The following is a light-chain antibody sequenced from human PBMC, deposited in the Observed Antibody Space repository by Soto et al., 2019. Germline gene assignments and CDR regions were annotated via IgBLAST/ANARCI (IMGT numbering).Light chain of an antibody. CDR3: HQDGSSPLFT. V-gene: IGKV3-20*01. CDR1: QSVSSSY. J-gene: IGKJ2*01. CDR2: GAS. Sequence: EIVLTQSPRTLSLSPGERATLSCRASQSVSSSYLAWYQQKPGQAPRLLICGASSRATGIPDRFSGSGYGTDFTLTISRLEPEDFAVYYCHQDGSSPLFTFGQGTKLEIK.